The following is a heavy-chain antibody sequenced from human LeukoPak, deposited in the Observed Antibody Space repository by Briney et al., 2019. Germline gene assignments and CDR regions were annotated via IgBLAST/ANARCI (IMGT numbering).Heavy chain of an antibody. J-gene: IGHJ4*02. V-gene: IGHV4-38-2*01. CDR3: ARSGYCSGGSCYPEVYFEY. CDR1: GYSISRGYY. D-gene: IGHD2-15*01. Sequence: NAAQTLSLTCAVSGYSISRGYYGASIRQPPGKGLEWIGRIYHSSSTYYNPSLKSRVTISVDTSKNQFSLKLSSVTAADTAVYYCARSGYCSGGSCYPEVYFEYWGQGTLVTVPS. CDR2: IYHSSST.